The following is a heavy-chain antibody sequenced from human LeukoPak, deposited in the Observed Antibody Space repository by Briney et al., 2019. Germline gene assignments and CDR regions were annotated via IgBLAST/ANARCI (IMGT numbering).Heavy chain of an antibody. V-gene: IGHV1-24*01. Sequence: GASVKVSCKVSGYTLTELSMHWVRQAPGKGLEWTGGFDPEDGETIYAQKFQGRVTMTTDTSTSTAYMELRSLRSDDTAVYYCARRRIGVYSSGWYVGGGSPDFDYWGQGTLVTVSS. D-gene: IGHD6-19*01. CDR3: ARRRIGVYSSGWYVGGGSPDFDY. CDR2: FDPEDGET. CDR1: GYTLTELS. J-gene: IGHJ4*02.